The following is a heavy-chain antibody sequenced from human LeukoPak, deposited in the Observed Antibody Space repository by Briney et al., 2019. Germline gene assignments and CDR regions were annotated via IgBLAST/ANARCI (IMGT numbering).Heavy chain of an antibody. CDR1: GGSFSGYY. D-gene: IGHD5-12*01. CDR3: ARGKRGYGAFDI. J-gene: IGHJ3*02. Sequence: SETLSLTCAVYGGSFSGYYWSWIRQPPGKGLEWIGEINHSGSTNYNPSLKSRVTISVDTSKSQFSLKLSSVTAADTAVYYCARGKRGYGAFDIWGQGTMVTVSS. V-gene: IGHV4-34*01. CDR2: INHSGST.